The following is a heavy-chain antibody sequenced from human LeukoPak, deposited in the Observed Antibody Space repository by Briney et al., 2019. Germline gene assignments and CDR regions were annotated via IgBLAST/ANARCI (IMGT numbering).Heavy chain of an antibody. V-gene: IGHV3-20*04. J-gene: IGHJ4*02. Sequence: AGSLRLSCTASGFAFDENGMSWVRPVPGKGLGWVSGINWSGGSTGYADPLRGRFTISRDNAKNSMYLQMDSLRAEDTALYYCARAPITSPFYFDYWGQGTLVTVSS. CDR2: INWSGGST. CDR1: GFAFDENG. D-gene: IGHD2-2*01. CDR3: ARAPITSPFYFDY.